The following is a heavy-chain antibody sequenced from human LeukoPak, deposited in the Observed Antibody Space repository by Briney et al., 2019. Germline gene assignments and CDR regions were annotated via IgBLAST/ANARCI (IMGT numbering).Heavy chain of an antibody. D-gene: IGHD3-22*01. CDR1: GYTFTSYY. CDR2: INPSGGST. J-gene: IGHJ4*02. Sequence: GASVKVSCKASGYTFTSYYMNWVRQAPGQGLEWMGIINPSGGSTSYAQKFQGRVTMTRDTSTSTVYMELSSLRSEDTAVYYCARERTYYYDSSGYYYYGYWGQGTLVTVSS. V-gene: IGHV1-46*01. CDR3: ARERTYYYDSSGYYYYGY.